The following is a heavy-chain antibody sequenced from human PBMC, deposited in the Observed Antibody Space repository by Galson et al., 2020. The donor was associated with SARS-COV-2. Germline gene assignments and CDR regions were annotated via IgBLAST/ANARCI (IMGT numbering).Heavy chain of an antibody. J-gene: IGHJ6*02. CDR2: ISYDGSNK. CDR3: AKALRFLEWLPPHYYYGMDV. CDR1: GFTFSSYG. Sequence: GESLKISCAASGFTFSSYGMHWVRQAPGKGLEWVAVISYDGSNKYYADSVKGRFTISRDNSKNTLYLQMNSLRAEDTAVYYCAKALRFLEWLPPHYYYGMDVWGQGTTVTVS. V-gene: IGHV3-30*18. D-gene: IGHD3-3*01.